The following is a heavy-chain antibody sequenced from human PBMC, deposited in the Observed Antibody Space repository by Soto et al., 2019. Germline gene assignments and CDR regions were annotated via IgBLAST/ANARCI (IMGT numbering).Heavy chain of an antibody. J-gene: IGHJ4*02. V-gene: IGHV3-33*01. D-gene: IGHD3-10*01. CDR1: GFTFGTYG. CDR3: ARGFGAAVHAALLDY. Sequence: QVQLVESGGGVVQSGTSLRLSCAASGFTFGTYGMHWVRQAPGKRLEWLAVIWHDGSKENYADSVRGRFTISRDKYKDTVYLQMNSLRGEDTAVYYCARGFGAAVHAALLDYWGQGTPVTVSS. CDR2: IWHDGSKE.